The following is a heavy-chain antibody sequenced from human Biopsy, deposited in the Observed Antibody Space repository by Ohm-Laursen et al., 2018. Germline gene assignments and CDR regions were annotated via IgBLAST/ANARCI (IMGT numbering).Heavy chain of an antibody. Sequence: SLRLSCAASGFTFPDHAMHWVRQAPGKGLEWVSVIRWNSGSINYAVSVQGRFTISRDNAKNSLYLQMNSLRVEDTALYFCARLGELHGLWYFDFWGQGALVTVSS. J-gene: IGHJ4*02. CDR1: GFTFPDHA. V-gene: IGHV3-9*01. D-gene: IGHD2-21*01. CDR3: ARLGELHGLWYFDF. CDR2: IRWNSGSI.